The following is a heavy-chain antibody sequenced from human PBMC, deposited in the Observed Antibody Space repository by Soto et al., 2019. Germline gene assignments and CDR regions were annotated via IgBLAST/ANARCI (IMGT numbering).Heavy chain of an antibody. CDR1: GFTFSSYA. D-gene: IGHD4-17*01. Sequence: GGSLRLSCTASGFTFSSYAMNWVRQAPGKGLEWVSTIRTSVGDTYYAASVKGRFTISRDNSKSTVYLHLNSLRAEDTAIYYCAKDPTYDYGYFDSWGQGTLVTVSS. J-gene: IGHJ4*02. V-gene: IGHV3-23*01. CDR2: IRTSVGDT. CDR3: AKDPTYDYGYFDS.